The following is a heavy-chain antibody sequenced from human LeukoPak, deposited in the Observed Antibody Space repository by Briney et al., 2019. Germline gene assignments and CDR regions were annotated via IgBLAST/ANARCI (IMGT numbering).Heavy chain of an antibody. CDR3: ASIVGATRWSQYDY. Sequence: GGSLRLSCAASGFTFSSYGMHWVRQAPGKGLEWVAVISYDGSNKYYADSVKGRFTISRDNSKNTLYLQMNSLRAEDTAVYYCASIVGATRWSQYDYWGQGTLVTVSS. CDR1: GFTFSSYG. J-gene: IGHJ4*02. V-gene: IGHV3-30*03. CDR2: ISYDGSNK. D-gene: IGHD1-26*01.